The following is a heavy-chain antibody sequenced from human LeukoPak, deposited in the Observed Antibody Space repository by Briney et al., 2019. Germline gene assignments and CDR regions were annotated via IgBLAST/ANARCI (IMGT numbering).Heavy chain of an antibody. CDR2: IIPIFGTA. CDR3: ARGGYDFWSGYYGY. J-gene: IGHJ4*02. CDR1: GGTFSSYA. V-gene: IGHV1-69*06. Sequence: SSVKVSCKASGGTFSSYAISWVRQAPGQGLEWMGGIIPIFGTANYAQKFQGRVTITADKSTSTAYMELSSLRSEDTAVYYCARGGYDFWSGYYGYWGQGTLVTVSS. D-gene: IGHD3-3*01.